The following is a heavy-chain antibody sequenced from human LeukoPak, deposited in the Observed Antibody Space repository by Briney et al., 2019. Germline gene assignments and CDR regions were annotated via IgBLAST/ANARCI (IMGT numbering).Heavy chain of an antibody. CDR2: VNHSGVT. V-gene: IGHV4-34*01. J-gene: IGHJ5*02. CDR1: GGSFSGHL. Sequence: SETLSLTCAVSGGSFSGHLWTWLRQSPRKGLEWIGDVNHSGVTRYNPSLRSRLLIFADASKRHFYLNLTSVTAADTALYFCARGQRLFNWFAPWAREPWSPSPQ. D-gene: IGHD6-25*01. CDR3: ARGQRLFNWFAP.